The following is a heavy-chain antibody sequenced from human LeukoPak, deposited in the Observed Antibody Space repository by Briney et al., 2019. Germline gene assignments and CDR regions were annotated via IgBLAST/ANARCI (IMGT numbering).Heavy chain of an antibody. Sequence: SETLSLTCTVSGGSISSYYWSWIRQPPGKGLEWIGYIYCSGSTNYNPSLKSRVTISVDTSKNQFSLKLSSVTAADTAVYYCARGGYSYGYFPLYYFDYWGQGTLVTVSS. CDR3: ARGGYSYGYFPLYYFDY. CDR1: GGSISSYY. CDR2: IYCSGST. J-gene: IGHJ4*02. D-gene: IGHD5-18*01. V-gene: IGHV4-59*01.